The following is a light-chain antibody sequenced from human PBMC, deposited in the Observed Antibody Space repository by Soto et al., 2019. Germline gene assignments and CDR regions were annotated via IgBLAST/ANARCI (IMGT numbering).Light chain of an antibody. V-gene: IGLV1-44*01. CDR1: SSNIGSNT. CDR3: AAWDDSLNGRAV. CDR2: SNN. J-gene: IGLJ2*01. Sequence: QSVLTQPPSASGTPGQRVTISCSGSSSNIGSNTVNWYQQLPGTAPKLLIYSNNQRPSGVPDRFSGSKSGTSASLAISGLQSEYEGDYYCAAWDDSLNGRAVFGGGTQLTVL.